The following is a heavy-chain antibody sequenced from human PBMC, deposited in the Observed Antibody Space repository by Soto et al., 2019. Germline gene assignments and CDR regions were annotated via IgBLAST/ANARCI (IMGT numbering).Heavy chain of an antibody. Sequence: SQTLSLTCAISGDSVSSNTAAWNWIRSSPSRGLEWLGRTYYRSNWRHDYAVSVKSRITVNPDTSKNHFSLQLNSVTPDDTAVYYWVRGVAGSGFDLWGEGTLVTVSS. CDR1: GDSVSSNTAA. CDR2: TYYRSNWRH. V-gene: IGHV6-1*01. CDR3: VRGVAGSGFDL. D-gene: IGHD6-19*01. J-gene: IGHJ4*02.